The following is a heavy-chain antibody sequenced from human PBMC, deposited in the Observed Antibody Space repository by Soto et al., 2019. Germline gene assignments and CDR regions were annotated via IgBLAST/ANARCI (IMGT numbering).Heavy chain of an antibody. J-gene: IGHJ4*02. D-gene: IGHD3-22*01. CDR1: GFTFSSYA. CDR2: ISGSGGST. V-gene: IGHV3-23*01. CDR3: AKGPHYYDSSGSPRH. Sequence: VGSLSLSCAASGFTFSSYAMSWVRPAPGKGLEWVSAISGSGGSTYYADSVKGRFTISRDNSKNTLYLQMNSLRAEDTAVYYCAKGPHYYDSSGSPRHWGQGTLVTVSS.